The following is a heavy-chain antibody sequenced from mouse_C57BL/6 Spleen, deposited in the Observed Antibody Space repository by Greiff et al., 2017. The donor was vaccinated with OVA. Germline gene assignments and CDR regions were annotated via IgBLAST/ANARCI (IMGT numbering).Heavy chain of an antibody. J-gene: IGHJ1*03. CDR2: INPSNGGT. Sequence: QVQLQQPGTELVKPGASVKLSCKASGYTFTSYWMHWVKQRPGQGLEWIGNINPSNGGTNYNEKFKSKATLTVDKSTSTAYMQLSSLTSEDSAVYYCARAPDGSSHWYFDVWGTGTTVTVSS. CDR1: GYTFTSYW. D-gene: IGHD1-1*01. CDR3: ARAPDGSSHWYFDV. V-gene: IGHV1-53*01.